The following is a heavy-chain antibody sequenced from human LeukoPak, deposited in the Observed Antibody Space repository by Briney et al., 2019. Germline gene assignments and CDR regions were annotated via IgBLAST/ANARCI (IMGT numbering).Heavy chain of an antibody. D-gene: IGHD6-13*01. V-gene: IGHV3-66*02. Sequence: GGSLRLSCAASGFTVSSNYMSWVRQAPGKGLEWVSVIYSGGSTYYADSVKGRFTISRDNSKNTLYLQMNSLRAEDTAVYYCARGGSSWDFAFDIWGQGTMVTVSS. CDR1: GFTVSSNY. J-gene: IGHJ3*02. CDR2: IYSGGST. CDR3: ARGGSSWDFAFDI.